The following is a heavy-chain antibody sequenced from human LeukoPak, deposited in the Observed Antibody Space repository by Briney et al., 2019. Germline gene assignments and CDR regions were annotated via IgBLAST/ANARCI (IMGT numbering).Heavy chain of an antibody. V-gene: IGHV4-38-2*02. Sequence: PSETLSLTCTVSVYPISSGYYWGWIRQPPGKGLEWIGRIYHSGSTYYNPSLKSRVTISVDTTKNQFSLKLSSVTAADRAGYYGARIRSGGGVVSIRSNYYYMDVWGKGTTVTVSS. D-gene: IGHD3-3*01. CDR3: ARIRSGGGVVSIRSNYYYMDV. J-gene: IGHJ6*03. CDR2: IYHSGST. CDR1: VYPISSGYY.